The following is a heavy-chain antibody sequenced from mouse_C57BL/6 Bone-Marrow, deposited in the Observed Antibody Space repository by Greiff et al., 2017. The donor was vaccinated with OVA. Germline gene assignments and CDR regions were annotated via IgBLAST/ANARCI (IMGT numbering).Heavy chain of an antibody. CDR1: GYTFTSYW. CDR2: IDPSDSYT. J-gene: IGHJ2*01. V-gene: IGHV1-50*01. D-gene: IGHD1-1*01. CDR3: ARSPTVVAFDY. Sequence: QVHVKQPGAELVKPGASVKLSCKASGYTFTSYWMQWVKQRPGQGLEWIGEIDPSDSYTNYNQKFKGKATLTVDTSSSTAYMQLSSLTSEDSAVYYCARSPTVVAFDYWGQGTTLTVSS.